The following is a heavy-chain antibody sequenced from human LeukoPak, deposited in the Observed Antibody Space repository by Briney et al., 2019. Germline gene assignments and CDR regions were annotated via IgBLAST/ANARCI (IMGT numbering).Heavy chain of an antibody. D-gene: IGHD6-19*01. J-gene: IGHJ6*02. CDR3: ARHHDSSGWGYYYCYGMDV. CDR2: IYYSGST. Sequence: SETLSLTCTVSGGSISSYYWSWIRQPPGKGLEWIGYIYYSGSTNYNPSLKSRVTISVDTSKNQFSLKLSSVTAADTAVYYCARHHDSSGWGYYYCYGMDVWGQGTTVTVSS. CDR1: GGSISSYY. V-gene: IGHV4-59*08.